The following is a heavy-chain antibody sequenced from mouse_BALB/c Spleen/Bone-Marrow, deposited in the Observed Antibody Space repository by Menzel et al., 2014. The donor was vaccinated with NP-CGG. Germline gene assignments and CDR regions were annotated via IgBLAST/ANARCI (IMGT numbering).Heavy chain of an antibody. D-gene: IGHD2-14*01. V-gene: IGHV3-5*02. CDR3: ARAYYRYAMDY. J-gene: IGHJ4*01. CDR1: GISITTGNYR. CDR2: IYYSGTL. Sequence: VQLQQSGPGLVKPSQTVSLTCTVTGISITTGNYRWSWIRQFPGNKLEWIGFIYYSGTLTYNPSLTSRTTITRDTSKNQFFLEMNSLTTEDTATYYCARAYYRYAMDYWGQGTSVTVSS.